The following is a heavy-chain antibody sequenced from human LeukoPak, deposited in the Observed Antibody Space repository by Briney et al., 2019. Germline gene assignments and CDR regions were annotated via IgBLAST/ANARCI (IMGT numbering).Heavy chain of an antibody. D-gene: IGHD3-22*01. CDR3: EKDRVYYDSSGYYYGAFDI. CDR1: GFTFSSYA. Sequence: GGSLRLSCAASGFTFSSYAMSWVRQAPGKGLEWVSDISGGGGGTYYVDSVKGRFTISRDNSKNTLYLQMNSLRAEDTAVYYCEKDRVYYDSSGYYYGAFDIWGQGTMVTVSS. CDR2: ISGGGGGT. V-gene: IGHV3-23*01. J-gene: IGHJ3*02.